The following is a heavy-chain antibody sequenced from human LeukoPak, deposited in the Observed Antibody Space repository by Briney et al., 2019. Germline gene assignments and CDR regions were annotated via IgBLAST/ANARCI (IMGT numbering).Heavy chain of an antibody. CDR3: VRGRIGYSSGFPYFDY. CDR2: INPSGGGT. Sequence: ASVKVSCKASGYTFTTYYMHWVRQAPGQGLDWMGIINPSGGGTNYAQKFQGRVTMTRDTSTSTVYMELTSLRSDDTAVYFCVRGRIGYSSGFPYFDYWGQGTLVTVSS. J-gene: IGHJ4*02. CDR1: GYTFTTYY. D-gene: IGHD6-19*01. V-gene: IGHV1-46*01.